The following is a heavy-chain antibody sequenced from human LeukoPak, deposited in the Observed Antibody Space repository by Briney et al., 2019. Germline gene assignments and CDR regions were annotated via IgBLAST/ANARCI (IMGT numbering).Heavy chain of an antibody. CDR3: ARAAPYSSGWYVRGHYFFDY. J-gene: IGHJ4*02. CDR2: INHSGST. V-gene: IGHV4-34*01. CDR1: GDSISGYY. D-gene: IGHD6-19*01. Sequence: SETLSLTCSVSGDSISGYYWSWIRQPPGKGLEWIGEINHSGSTNYNPSLKSRVTISVDTSKNQFSLKLSSVTAADTAVYYCARAAPYSSGWYVRGHYFFDYRGQGTLVTVSS.